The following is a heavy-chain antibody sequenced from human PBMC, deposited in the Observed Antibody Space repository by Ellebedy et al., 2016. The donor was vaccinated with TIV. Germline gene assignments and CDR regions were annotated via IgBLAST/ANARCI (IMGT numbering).Heavy chain of an antibody. CDR2: ISAYNGNT. J-gene: IGHJ6*02. D-gene: IGHD4-17*01. Sequence: AASVKVSCKASGYTFTSYDINWVRQAPGQGLEWMGWISAYNGNTNYAQKLQGRVTMTTDTSTSTAYMELRSLRSDDTAVYYCARVYGDSPYYYYYGMDVWGQGTTVTVSS. CDR3: ARVYGDSPYYYYYGMDV. V-gene: IGHV1-18*01. CDR1: GYTFTSYD.